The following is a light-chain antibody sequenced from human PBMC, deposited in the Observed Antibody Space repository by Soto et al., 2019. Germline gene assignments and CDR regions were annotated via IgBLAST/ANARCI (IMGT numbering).Light chain of an antibody. J-gene: IGKJ4*01. Sequence: DIQMTQSPSTLSASVGDRVTITCRASQSISSWLAWYQQKPGKAPKLLIYDASSLESGVPSRFSGSGSGTEFTLTISSLKPDDFAPYYCQQYNSYCYFGGGTNVDIK. CDR3: QQYNSYCY. CDR2: DAS. CDR1: QSISSW. V-gene: IGKV1-5*01.